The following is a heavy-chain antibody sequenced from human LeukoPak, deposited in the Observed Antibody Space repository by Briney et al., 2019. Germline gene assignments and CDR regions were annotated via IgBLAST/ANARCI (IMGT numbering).Heavy chain of an antibody. V-gene: IGHV4-31*03. J-gene: IGHJ4*02. D-gene: IGHD3-10*01. CDR3: ARVRLRGYYFDY. CDR1: GGSISSGGYY. CDR2: IYYSGST. Sequence: PSQTLSLTCTVSGGSISSGGYYWSWIRQHPGKGLEWIGYIYYSGSTYYNPSLKGRVTISVDTSKNQFSLKLSSVTAADTAVYYCARVRLRGYYFDYWGQGTLVTVSS.